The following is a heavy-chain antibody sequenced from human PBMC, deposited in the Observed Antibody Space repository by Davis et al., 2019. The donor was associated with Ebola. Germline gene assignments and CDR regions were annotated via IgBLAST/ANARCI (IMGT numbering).Heavy chain of an antibody. V-gene: IGHV4-34*01. CDR2: INHTGST. CDR1: GGSFNYY. Sequence: SETLSLTCAVYGGSFNYYWNWIRQPPGKGLECIGEINHTGSTNYNPSLKSRVTISVDTSKNQFSLKLSSVTAADTAVYYCARHCSSTSCSWFDPWGQGTLVTVSS. CDR3: ARHCSSTSCSWFDP. D-gene: IGHD2-2*01. J-gene: IGHJ5*02.